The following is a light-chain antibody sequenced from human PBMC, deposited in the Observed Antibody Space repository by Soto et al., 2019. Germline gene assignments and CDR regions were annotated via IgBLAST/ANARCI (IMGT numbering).Light chain of an antibody. CDR1: ETIRSNY. J-gene: IGKJ3*01. V-gene: IGKV3-20*01. Sequence: EIVLTQSPGTLSSSPGEGVTLSCRASETIRSNYLAWYQKKPGQAPRLLIFGASTRATGIPDKSSGSGSGTDFTLTISSLDPEDFAEYYCQQYGSSPPDTFGPGT. CDR3: QQYGSSPPDT. CDR2: GAS.